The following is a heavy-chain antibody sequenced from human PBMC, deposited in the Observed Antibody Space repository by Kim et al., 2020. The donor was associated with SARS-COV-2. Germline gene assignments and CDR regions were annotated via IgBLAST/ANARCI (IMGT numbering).Heavy chain of an antibody. CDR3: ARVAAAAGIDY. CDR2: T. V-gene: IGHV4-59*01. D-gene: IGHD6-13*01. J-gene: IGHJ4*02. Sequence: TSYNPSLKSRVTISVDTSKNQFSLKLSSVTAADTAVYYCARVAAAAGIDYWGQGTLVTVSS.